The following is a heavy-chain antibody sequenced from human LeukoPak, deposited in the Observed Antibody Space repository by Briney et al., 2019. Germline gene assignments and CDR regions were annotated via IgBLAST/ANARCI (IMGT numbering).Heavy chain of an antibody. D-gene: IGHD6-6*01. V-gene: IGHV3-23*01. Sequence: PGGSLRLSCAASGFTFSSYAMSWVRQAPGKGLEWVAGISGSGGSTYYADSVKGRFTISRDNSKNTLYLQMNSLRAEDTAVYYCAKDGFSFSQLVPYYMDVWGKGTTVTVSS. CDR2: ISGSGGST. CDR3: AKDGFSFSQLVPYYMDV. J-gene: IGHJ6*03. CDR1: GFTFSSYA.